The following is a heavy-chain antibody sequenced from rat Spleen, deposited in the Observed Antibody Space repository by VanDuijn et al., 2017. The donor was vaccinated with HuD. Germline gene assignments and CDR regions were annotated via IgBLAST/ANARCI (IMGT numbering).Heavy chain of an antibody. V-gene: IGHV2-30*01. CDR2: IWTVGNT. Sequence: QVQLKESGPGLVQPSQTLSLTCTVSGFSLTSYNVHWVRQPEGKGLEWMGVIWTVGNTNYNSVLKSRLSISRDTSKIQVFLKMNSQQTEDTAIYFCTRECYNNWGAFAYRGQGTLVTVSS. J-gene: IGHJ3*01. CDR3: TRECYNNWGAFAY. CDR1: GFSLTSYN. D-gene: IGHD1-10*01.